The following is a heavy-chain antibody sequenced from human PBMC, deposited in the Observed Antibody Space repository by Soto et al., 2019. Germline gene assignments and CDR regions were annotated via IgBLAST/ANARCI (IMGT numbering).Heavy chain of an antibody. J-gene: IGHJ5*02. CDR3: ARGEAAVWFDP. CDR1: GYTFTSYY. V-gene: IGHV1-46*01. Sequence: ASVKVSCKASGYTFTSYYMHWVRQAPGQGLEWMGIINPNCGSTSYAQKFQGRVTMTRDTSTSTAYMELRSLRSDDTAVYFCARGEAAVWFDPWGQGTLVTVSS. D-gene: IGHD6-13*01. CDR2: INPNCGST.